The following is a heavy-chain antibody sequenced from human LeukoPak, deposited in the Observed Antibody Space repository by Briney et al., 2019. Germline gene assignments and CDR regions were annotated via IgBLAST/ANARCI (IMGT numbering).Heavy chain of an antibody. D-gene: IGHD1-26*01. CDR2: IKQDGSEK. V-gene: IGHV3-7*01. CDR3: ARDRDWYSFDS. CDR1: GFTVSNYW. J-gene: IGHJ4*02. Sequence: GRSLRLSCAASGFTVSNYWMDWVRQAPGKGLEWVANIKQDGSEKYYVDSVKGRFTISRDNAKNSLFLQMNSLRAEDTAVYYCARDRDWYSFDSWGQGTLVTVSS.